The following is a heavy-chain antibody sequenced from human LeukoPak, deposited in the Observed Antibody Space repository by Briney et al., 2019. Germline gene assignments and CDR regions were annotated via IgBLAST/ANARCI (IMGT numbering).Heavy chain of an antibody. CDR2: ISGSSGST. D-gene: IGHD1-1*01. V-gene: IGHV3-23*01. J-gene: IGHJ4*02. Sequence: GGSLRLSCAASGFTFSSYAMKWVRQAPGKGLEWVSEISGSSGSTYYADSVKGRFTISRDNSKNTLYLQMNSLTDEGTAVYYCAKDGTGSGDLDYWGQGTLVTVSS. CDR1: GFTFSSYA. CDR3: AKDGTGSGDLDY.